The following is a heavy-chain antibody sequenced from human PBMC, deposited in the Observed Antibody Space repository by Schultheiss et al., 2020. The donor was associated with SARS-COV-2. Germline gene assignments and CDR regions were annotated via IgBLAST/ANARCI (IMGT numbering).Heavy chain of an antibody. CDR3: ARRRDSSGYYYEHWFDP. CDR1: GGSISSYY. J-gene: IGHJ5*02. CDR2: IYYSGST. D-gene: IGHD3-22*01. Sequence: SETLSLTCTVSGGSISSYYWSWIRQPPGKGLEWIGSIYYSGSTNYNPSLKSRVTISVDTSKNQFSLKLSSVTAADTAVYYCARRRDSSGYYYEHWFDPWGQGTLVTVSS. V-gene: IGHV4-59*08.